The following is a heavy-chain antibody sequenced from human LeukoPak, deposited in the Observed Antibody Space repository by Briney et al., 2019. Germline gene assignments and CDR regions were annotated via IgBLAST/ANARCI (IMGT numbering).Heavy chain of an antibody. CDR3: ARLSLLWFGELLPFDY. CDR1: GYTFTGYY. V-gene: IGHV1-2*02. Sequence: ASVKVSCKASGYTFTGYYMHWVRQAPGQGLEWMGWINPNSGDTKYAQKFQARVTMTRDTSISTAYMDLSRLTSDDTAVYYCARLSLLWFGELLPFDYWGQGTLVTVSS. CDR2: INPNSGDT. J-gene: IGHJ4*02. D-gene: IGHD3-10*01.